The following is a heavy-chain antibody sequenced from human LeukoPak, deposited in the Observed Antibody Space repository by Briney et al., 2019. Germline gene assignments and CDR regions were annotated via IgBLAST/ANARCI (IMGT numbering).Heavy chain of an antibody. D-gene: IGHD4-17*01. CDR1: GGSISSYY. CDR3: ASLHDYGDYGLDY. V-gene: IGHV4-4*07. J-gene: IGHJ4*02. CDR2: THTSGST. Sequence: SETLSPTCTVSGGSISSYYWNWIRQPAGKGLEWIGRTHTSGSTNYNPSLKSRVTMSVDTSKNQFSLKLSSVTAADTAVYYCASLHDYGDYGLDYWGQGTLVTVSS.